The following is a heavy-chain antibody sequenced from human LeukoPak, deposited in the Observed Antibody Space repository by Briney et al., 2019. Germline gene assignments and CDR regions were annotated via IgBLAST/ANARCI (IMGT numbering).Heavy chain of an antibody. CDR1: GGPISTYY. CDR2: IYTSGST. CDR3: AGDPLNDAFDI. J-gene: IGHJ3*02. V-gene: IGHV4-4*07. Sequence: SETLSLTCAVSGGPISTYYWSWIRQPAGKGLEWIGRIYTSGSTNYNPSLKSRVTMSLDTSKNQFSLRLSSVTAADTAVYYCAGDPLNDAFDIWGLGTMVTVSS.